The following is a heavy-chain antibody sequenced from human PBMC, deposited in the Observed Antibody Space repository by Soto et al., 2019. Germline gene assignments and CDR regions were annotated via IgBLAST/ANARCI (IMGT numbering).Heavy chain of an antibody. V-gene: IGHV3-74*01. Sequence: EVQLVESGGGLVQPGRSLRLSCAASGFTLRNYWMHWFSKAPGKGLVWVSRISGDGSRTSYADSVNGRFTISRDNAENTLYHQMNSLRGEDTAVYYCVRVGRIASPGGWFDSWGQGTLVTVSS. J-gene: IGHJ5*01. CDR3: VRVGRIASPGGWFDS. CDR2: ISGDGSRT. CDR1: GFTLRNYW. D-gene: IGHD6-13*01.